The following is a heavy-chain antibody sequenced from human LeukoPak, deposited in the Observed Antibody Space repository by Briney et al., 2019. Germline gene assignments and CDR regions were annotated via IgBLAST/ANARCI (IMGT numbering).Heavy chain of an antibody. D-gene: IGHD6-13*01. J-gene: IGHJ4*02. CDR2: ISGSGGST. V-gene: IGHV3-23*01. CDR3: AKARLAATGTHFDY. CDR1: GFTFNSYA. Sequence: GGSLRLSCAASGFTFNSYAMSRVRQAPGKGLEWVSGISGSGGSTHYADSVKGWFTISRDNPKNTVYLQMNSLRAEDTAVYYCAKARLAATGTHFDYWGQGTLVTVSS.